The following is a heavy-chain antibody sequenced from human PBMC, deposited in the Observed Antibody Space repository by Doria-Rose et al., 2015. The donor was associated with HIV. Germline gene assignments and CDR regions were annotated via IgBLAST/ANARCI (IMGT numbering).Heavy chain of an antibody. D-gene: IGHD6-13*01. CDR1: GVSLSSPGMG. CDR2: IFSDDER. CDR3: ARIKSSRWYHKYYFDF. Sequence: TLKESGPVLVKPTETLTLTCTVSGVSLSSPGMGVSWIRQPPGKALEWLSNIFSDDERSYNTSLKSRLTISRGTSKSRVVLTMTDMDPVDTATYYCARIKSSRWYHKYYFDFWGQGTLVIVSA. V-gene: IGHV2-26*01. J-gene: IGHJ4*02.